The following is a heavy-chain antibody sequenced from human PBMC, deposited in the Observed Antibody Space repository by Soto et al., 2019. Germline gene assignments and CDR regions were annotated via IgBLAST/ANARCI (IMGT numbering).Heavy chain of an antibody. Sequence: QVQLQESGPGLVKPSGTLSLTCAVSGGSISSSNWWSWVRQPPGKGLEWIGEIYHSGSPNYNPSHKVRVTLSVDKSKTQRSLKLGSVTAADTAVYYCARGNWGDYYYYGMDVWGQGTTVTVSS. V-gene: IGHV4-4*02. J-gene: IGHJ6*02. D-gene: IGHD7-27*01. CDR2: IYHSGSP. CDR3: ARGNWGDYYYYGMDV. CDR1: GGSISSSNW.